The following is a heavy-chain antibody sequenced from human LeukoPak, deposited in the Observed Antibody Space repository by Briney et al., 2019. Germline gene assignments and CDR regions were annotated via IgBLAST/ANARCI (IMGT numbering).Heavy chain of an antibody. J-gene: IGHJ3*02. CDR2: ISYTGGET. CDR1: GGSINLYY. D-gene: IGHD5-18*01. V-gene: IGHV4-59*08. CDR3: ARQPAATAAFDI. Sequence: SETLSLTCSVSGGSINLYYWSWIRQPPGKGLEWIGYISYTGGETNYNPSLKSRLTISVDTSKNQLSLMLTSVTAADTAVYYCARQPAATAAFDIWAQGTMVTVSS.